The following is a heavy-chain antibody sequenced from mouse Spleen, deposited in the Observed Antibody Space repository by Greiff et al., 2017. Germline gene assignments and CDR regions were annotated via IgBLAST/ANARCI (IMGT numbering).Heavy chain of an antibody. V-gene: IGHV1-82*01. CDR1: GYAFSSSW. Sequence: QVTLKVSGPELVKPGASVKISCKASGYAFSSSWMNWVKQRPGKGLEWIGRIYPGDGDTNYNGKFKGKATLTADKSSSTAYMQLSSLTSEDSAVYFCARSQLGSYYYAMDYWGQGTSVTVSS. J-gene: IGHJ4*01. D-gene: IGHD4-1*02. CDR2: IYPGDGDT. CDR3: ARSQLGSYYYAMDY.